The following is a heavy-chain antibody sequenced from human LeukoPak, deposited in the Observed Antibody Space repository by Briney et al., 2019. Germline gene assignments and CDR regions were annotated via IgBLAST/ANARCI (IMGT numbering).Heavy chain of an antibody. CDR2: INPNSGGT. CDR3: ARRYSSSWTEFDY. CDR1: GYTFTGYY. D-gene: IGHD6-13*01. J-gene: IGHJ4*02. V-gene: IGHV1-2*02. Sequence: GASVKVSCKASGYTFTGYYMHWVRQAPGQGLEWMGWINPNSGGTNYAQKFQGRVTMTRDTSISTAYMELSRLRSDDTAVYYCARRYSSSWTEFDYWGQGTLVTVSS.